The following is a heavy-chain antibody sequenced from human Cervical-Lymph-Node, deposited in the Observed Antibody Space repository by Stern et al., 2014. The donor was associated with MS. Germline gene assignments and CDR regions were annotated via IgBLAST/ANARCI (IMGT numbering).Heavy chain of an antibody. V-gene: IGHV3-30*04. CDR3: AREPATPLPITVAGSFDY. CDR2: ISFDRSIK. J-gene: IGHJ4*02. Sequence: VQLVESGGGVVQPGRSLRLSCTASGFTFRSYSFHWVRQAPGKGLRWVALISFDRSIKYFADSVKGRFTISRDNSKDTLYLQMNSLRTEDTAVYYCAREPATPLPITVAGSFDYWGQGTLVTVSS. D-gene: IGHD6-19*01. CDR1: GFTFRSYS.